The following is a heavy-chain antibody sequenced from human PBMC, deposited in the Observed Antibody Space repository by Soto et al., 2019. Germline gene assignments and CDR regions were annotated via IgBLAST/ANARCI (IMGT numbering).Heavy chain of an antibody. J-gene: IGHJ4*02. D-gene: IGHD3-3*01. CDR1: GFTFRSYA. V-gene: IGHV4-59*01. Sequence: GSQILSCAAAGFTFRSYAMSWVRQDPGKGLEWIGYIYYSGSTNYNPSLKSRVTISVDTSKNQFSLKLSSVTAADTAVYYCARFGVVSSEYYFDYWGQGTLVTVSS. CDR2: IYYSGST. CDR3: ARFGVVSSEYYFDY.